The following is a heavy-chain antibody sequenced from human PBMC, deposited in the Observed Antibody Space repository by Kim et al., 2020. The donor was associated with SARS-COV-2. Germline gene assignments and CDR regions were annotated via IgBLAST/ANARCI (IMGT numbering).Heavy chain of an antibody. CDR3: ARTDLTTVTTEDSDSYYFGLDV. D-gene: IGHD4-17*01. J-gene: IGHJ6*02. V-gene: IGHV3-11*06. CDR1: GFTFSDFY. CDR2: ISGGSTIR. Sequence: GGSLRLSCVASGFTFSDFYMSWIRQAPGKGLEWLAYISGGSTIRNYADSVQGRFAISRDNAKRSLFLQLNTLTAEDTAVYYCARTDLTTVTTEDSDSYYFGLDVWGPGTTVTVSS.